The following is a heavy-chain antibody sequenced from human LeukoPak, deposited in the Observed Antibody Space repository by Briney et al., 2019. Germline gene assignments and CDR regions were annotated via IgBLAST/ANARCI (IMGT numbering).Heavy chain of an antibody. Sequence: GGSLRLSCAASGFTFSSYSMNWVRQPPGKGLEWVSSISSSSSYIYYADSVKGRFTISRDNTKNSLYLQMNSLRAEDTAVYYCARVFSRVSDYWGQGTLVTVSS. CDR2: ISSSSSYI. CDR3: ARVFSRVSDY. V-gene: IGHV3-21*01. J-gene: IGHJ4*02. CDR1: GFTFSSYS. D-gene: IGHD2/OR15-2a*01.